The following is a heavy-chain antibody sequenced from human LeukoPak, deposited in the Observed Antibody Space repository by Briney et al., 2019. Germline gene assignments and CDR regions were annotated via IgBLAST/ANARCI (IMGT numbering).Heavy chain of an antibody. Sequence: PSETLSLTCAVSGGSISSSNWWSWVRQPPGKGLEWIGEIYHSGSTNYNPSLKSRVTISVDKSKNQFSLKLSSVTAADTAVYYCARELLVRWTMVRVYGMDVWGQGTTVTVSS. V-gene: IGHV4-4*02. CDR3: ARELLVRWTMVRVYGMDV. CDR1: GGSISSSNW. CDR2: IYHSGST. D-gene: IGHD3-10*01. J-gene: IGHJ6*02.